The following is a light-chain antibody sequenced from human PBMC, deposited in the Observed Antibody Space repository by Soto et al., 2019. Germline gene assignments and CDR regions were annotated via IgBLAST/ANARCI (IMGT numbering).Light chain of an antibody. J-gene: IGKJ3*01. V-gene: IGKV1-39*01. CDR2: AAS. CDR3: QQSYSTPPFT. CDR1: QSISSY. Sequence: DIQMTQSPSSLSASVGDRVTITCRASQSISSYLNWYQQKPGKAPKLLIYAASSLQSGVPSRFSGSGSGTDFTLTISSLQHEDVATYYCQQSYSTPPFTFGPGTKVDIK.